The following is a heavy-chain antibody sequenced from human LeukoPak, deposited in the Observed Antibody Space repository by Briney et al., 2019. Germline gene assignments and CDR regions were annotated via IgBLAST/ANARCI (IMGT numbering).Heavy chain of an antibody. CDR2: IYYSGST. J-gene: IGHJ4*02. V-gene: IGHV4-59*01. D-gene: IGHD2-21*01. CDR3: AEGGKEFPLGLPFES. CDR1: GGSISTYY. Sequence: SETLSLTCTASGGSISTYYWTWLRQPPGKGLEWIGYIYYSGSTNYNPSLKSRVTISVDTPKNQFSLKLISLTAADTAVYYCAEGGKEFPLGLPFESWGQGTLVSVSS.